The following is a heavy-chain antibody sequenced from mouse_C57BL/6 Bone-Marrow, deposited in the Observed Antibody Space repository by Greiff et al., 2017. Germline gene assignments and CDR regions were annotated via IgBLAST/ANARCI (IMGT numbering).Heavy chain of an antibody. J-gene: IGHJ1*03. CDR2: INPNYGTT. CDR1: GYSFTDYN. V-gene: IGHV1-39*01. CDR3: ARAGVGSSYWYCEG. Sequence: VQLQQSGPELVKPGASVKISCKASGYSFTDYNMNWVKQSNGKSLEWIGVINPNYGTTSYNQKFKGKATLTVAQSSSTAYMQLNSLTSEDSAVYDGARAGVGSSYWYCEGWGTGTTVTVSS. D-gene: IGHD1-1*01.